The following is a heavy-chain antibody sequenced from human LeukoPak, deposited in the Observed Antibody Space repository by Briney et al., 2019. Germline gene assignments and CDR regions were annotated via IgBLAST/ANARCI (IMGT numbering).Heavy chain of an antibody. V-gene: IGHV4-59*08. CDR3: ARIGYCSDGSWYGDYYGMDV. J-gene: IGHJ6*02. CDR1: GGSISSYY. Sequence: AETLSLTCTVSGGSISSYYWSWIRQPPGKGLEWIGYIYYSGSTNYTPSPKSRVTISVDTSKNQFSLQLSSVTAADTAVYYCARIGYCSDGSWYGDYYGMDVWGQGTTVTVSS. D-gene: IGHD2-15*01. CDR2: IYYSGST.